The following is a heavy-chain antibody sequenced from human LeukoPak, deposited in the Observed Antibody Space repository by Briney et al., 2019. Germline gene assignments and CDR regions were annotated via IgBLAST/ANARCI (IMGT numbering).Heavy chain of an antibody. CDR3: ARDPTVTTRPYWYFDL. CDR2: IYHSGST. D-gene: IGHD4-17*01. V-gene: IGHV4-38-2*02. Sequence: KPSETLSLTCAVSGYSISSGYYWVWIRQPPGKGLEWIGSIYHSGSTYYNPSLKSRVSMSVDTSKNQFPLKLTSVTAADTAVYYCARDPTVTTRPYWYFDLWGRGTLVTVSS. CDR1: GYSISSGYY. J-gene: IGHJ2*01.